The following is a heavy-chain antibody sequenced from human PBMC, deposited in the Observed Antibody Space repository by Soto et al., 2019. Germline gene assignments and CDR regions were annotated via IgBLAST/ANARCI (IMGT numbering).Heavy chain of an antibody. Sequence: QIILKEYGPTPVQPPQPLTLTCTFTGFSLSTSRLGVGSIRQPPGTAMEWLALFYWADDKRYTPFLNTRLTITKHTSKNQVVLTMTDMEPVDTATDYCAHSLYCSGGSCYYTYYFDYWGQGTLVTVSS. CDR1: GFSLSTSRLG. D-gene: IGHD2-15*01. V-gene: IGHV2-5*02. CDR2: FYWADDK. J-gene: IGHJ4*02. CDR3: AHSLYCSGGSCYYTYYFDY.